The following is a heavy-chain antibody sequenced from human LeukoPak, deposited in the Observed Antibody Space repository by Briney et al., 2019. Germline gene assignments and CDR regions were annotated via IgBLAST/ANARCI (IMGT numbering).Heavy chain of an antibody. CDR2: IKSGGGT. D-gene: IGHD6-19*01. V-gene: IGHV3-23*01. CDR3: ASHTFSGWYQFDY. Sequence: PGGSLRLSCAASGFTFNTYVMSWIRQTPGKGLQWVSSIKSGGGTYYADSVKGRFTISRDNSKNTLYLQMNSLRAEDTAVYYCASHTFSGWYQFDYWGQGTLVTVSS. J-gene: IGHJ4*02. CDR1: GFTFNTYV.